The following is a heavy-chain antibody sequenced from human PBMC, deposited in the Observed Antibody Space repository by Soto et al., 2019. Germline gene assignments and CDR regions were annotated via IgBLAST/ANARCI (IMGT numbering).Heavy chain of an antibody. Sequence: QVQLVESGGGVVQPGRSLRLSCAASGFTFSSYAMHWVRQAPGKGLEWVAVISYDGTNKYYADSVKGRFAISRDNSKNTLYVQMNSLRAEDTAVYYCARVRGSSGYYAFDIWGQGTMVTVSS. CDR2: ISYDGTNK. J-gene: IGHJ3*02. V-gene: IGHV3-30*09. CDR1: GFTFSSYA. D-gene: IGHD3-22*01. CDR3: ARVRGSSGYYAFDI.